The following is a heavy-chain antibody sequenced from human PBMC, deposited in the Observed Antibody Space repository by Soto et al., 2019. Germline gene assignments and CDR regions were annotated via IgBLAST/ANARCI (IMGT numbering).Heavy chain of an antibody. CDR2: IKSKTDGGTT. J-gene: IGHJ4*02. D-gene: IGHD3-22*01. CDR1: GFPFSNAW. V-gene: IGHV3-15*01. Sequence: GGSLRLSCAASGFPFSNAWMSWVRQAPGKGLEWVGRIKSKTDGGTTDYAAPVKGRFTISRDDSKNTLYLQMNSLKTEDTAVYYCTTDSPSYYYDSSGYYTSAFDYWGQGTLVTVSS. CDR3: TTDSPSYYYDSSGYYTSAFDY.